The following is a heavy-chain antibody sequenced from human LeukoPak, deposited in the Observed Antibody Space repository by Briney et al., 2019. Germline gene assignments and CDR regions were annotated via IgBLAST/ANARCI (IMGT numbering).Heavy chain of an antibody. CDR2: TYYRSRWFT. V-gene: IGHV6-1*01. J-gene: IGHJ3*02. CDR1: GDSVSSNNAA. Sequence: SQTLSLTCAISGDSVSSNNAAWNWIRQSPSRGLEWLGRTYYRSRWFTDYALFVKSRITINPDTSRNQFSLQLNSVSPEDTAVYYCVRGSALDIWGQGTMVTVSS. CDR3: VRGSALDI.